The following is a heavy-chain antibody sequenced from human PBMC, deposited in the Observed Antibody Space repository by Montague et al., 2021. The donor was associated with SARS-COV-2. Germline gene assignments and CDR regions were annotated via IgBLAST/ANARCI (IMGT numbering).Heavy chain of an antibody. J-gene: IGHJ4*02. CDR3: ARGRQHFNMIVVVMTGGEYYFDY. CDR2: INHCGTS. Sequence: SETLSLTCAVYGGSFSDYFWTWIRQPPGKGLEWIGEINHCGTSNYNPSLKSRVSISVDTSKNQFSLYLGSVTAADTAVYYCARGRQHFNMIVVVMTGGEYYFDYWGQGTLVTVSS. D-gene: IGHD3-22*01. V-gene: IGHV4-34*01. CDR1: GGSFSDYF.